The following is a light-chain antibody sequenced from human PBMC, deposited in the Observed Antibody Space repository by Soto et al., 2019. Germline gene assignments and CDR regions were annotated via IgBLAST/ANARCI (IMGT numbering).Light chain of an antibody. V-gene: IGKV3-15*01. J-gene: IGKJ4*01. CDR2: GAS. Sequence: EIVMTQSPATLSVSSGDIATLSCRASQSVSTNLAWYQQKPGQAPRLLIYGASTRATGVPAMFSGSESGTQFTLTTSRLQSENFAVYYCQQYNNWPPLTFGGGTKVEIE. CDR3: QQYNNWPPLT. CDR1: QSVSTN.